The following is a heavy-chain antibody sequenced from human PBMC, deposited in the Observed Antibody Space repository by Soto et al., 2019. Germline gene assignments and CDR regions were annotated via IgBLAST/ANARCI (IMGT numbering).Heavy chain of an antibody. CDR1: GYSFTSYW. V-gene: IGHV5-10-1*01. J-gene: IGHJ6*02. CDR3: ATPLSQLVPSGMDV. Sequence: GESLKISCKGSGYSFTSYWISWVRQMPGKGLEWMGRIDPSDSYTNYSPSFQGHVTISADKSISTAYLQWSSLKASDTAMYYRATPLSQLVPSGMDVWGQGTTVTVSS. CDR2: IDPSDSYT. D-gene: IGHD6-13*01.